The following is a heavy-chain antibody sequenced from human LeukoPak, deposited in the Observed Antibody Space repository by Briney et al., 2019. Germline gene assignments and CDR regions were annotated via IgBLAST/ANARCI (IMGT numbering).Heavy chain of an antibody. J-gene: IGHJ5*02. CDR2: IYDSGST. CDR3: ATRQDWSPPFDP. CDR1: GGSIRSSYYY. V-gene: IGHV4-39*07. Sequence: SETLSLTCTVSGGSIRSSYYYWGWIRQPPGKGLEWIGSIYDSGSTNYNPSLKSRVTISVDTSKNQFSLKLSSVTAADTAVYYCATRQDWSPPFDPWGQGTLVTVSS. D-gene: IGHD3/OR15-3a*01.